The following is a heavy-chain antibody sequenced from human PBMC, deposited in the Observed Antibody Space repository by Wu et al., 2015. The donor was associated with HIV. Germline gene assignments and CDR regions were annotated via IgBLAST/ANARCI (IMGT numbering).Heavy chain of an antibody. CDR1: GYTFINNF. Sequence: QVQLVQSRAGVKKPGASVKVSCTAFGYTFINNFLHWVRQAPGQGPEWMGVINPRTDSTTYAQPFEGRLTMTRDTSKNTMYMELSSLRSEDTARYYCARGKGWIQQWFFSFDHWGQGTLVTVSS. CDR3: ARGKGWIQQWFFSFDH. J-gene: IGHJ4*02. CDR2: INPRTDST. D-gene: IGHD5-18*01. V-gene: IGHV1-46*01.